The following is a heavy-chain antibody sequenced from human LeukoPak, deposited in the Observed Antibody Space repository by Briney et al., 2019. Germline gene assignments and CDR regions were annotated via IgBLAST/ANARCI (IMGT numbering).Heavy chain of an antibody. CDR3: ASAPRSGHFDY. CDR2: INPSGGST. CDR1: GHTFTSYY. Sequence: ASVKVSCKASGHTFTSYYMHWVRQAPGQGLEWMGIINPSGGSTSYAQKFQGRVTMTRDTSTSTVYMELSSLRSEDTAVYYCASAPRSGHFDYWGQGTLVTVSS. V-gene: IGHV1-46*01. D-gene: IGHD3-10*01. J-gene: IGHJ4*02.